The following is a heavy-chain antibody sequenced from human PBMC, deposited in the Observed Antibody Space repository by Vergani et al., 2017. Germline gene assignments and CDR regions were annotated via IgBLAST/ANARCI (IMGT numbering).Heavy chain of an antibody. CDR1: GDSISSNNC. J-gene: IGHJ4*02. V-gene: IGHV4-31*11. CDR2: IYYSGST. D-gene: IGHD6-6*01. CDR3: ATTSIAARRGVFVY. Sequence: QVQLQESGPGLVKPPGTLSLTCAVSGDSISSNNCWTWIRQHPGKGLEWVGYIYYSGSTYYNPSLKSRVTISVDTSKNQFSLKLSSVTAADTAVYYCATTSIAARRGVFVYWGQGTLVTVSS.